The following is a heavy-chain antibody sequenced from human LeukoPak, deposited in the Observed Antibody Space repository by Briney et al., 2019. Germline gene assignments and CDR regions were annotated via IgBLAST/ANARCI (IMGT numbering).Heavy chain of an antibody. J-gene: IGHJ4*02. CDR3: ARVVKAIQLWSNTYYFDY. D-gene: IGHD5-18*01. Sequence: SGTLSLTCTVSGASISSYYYNWIRQTAGRGLEWIGRLYISGSTDYHPSLKSRVTISVDTSNHQFSLNLNSVTAADTAVYYCARVVKAIQLWSNTYYFDYWGQGTLVTVSS. CDR2: LYISGST. V-gene: IGHV4-4*07. CDR1: GASISSYY.